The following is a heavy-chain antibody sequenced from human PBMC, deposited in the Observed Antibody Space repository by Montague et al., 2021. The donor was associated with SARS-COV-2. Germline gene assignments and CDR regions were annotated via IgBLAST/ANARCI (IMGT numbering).Heavy chain of an antibody. D-gene: IGHD3-10*01. J-gene: IGHJ5*02. V-gene: IGHV4-59*08. CDR2: VFKSGGT. CDR1: GGSITAYS. CDR3: ARRASSFDNWFDL. Sequence: SETLSLTCTVSGGSITAYSWTWIRQPPGKALEWIGYVFKSGGTSYNPSLKSRVTMSVDTSKSHFSLRLTSVTAADTAVYYCARRASSFDNWFDLWGQGALVTVSS.